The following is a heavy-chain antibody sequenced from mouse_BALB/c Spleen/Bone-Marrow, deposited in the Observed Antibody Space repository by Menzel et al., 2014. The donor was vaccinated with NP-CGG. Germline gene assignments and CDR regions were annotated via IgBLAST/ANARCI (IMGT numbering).Heavy chain of an antibody. CDR1: GYSFTSYW. J-gene: IGHJ2*01. CDR2: IHPSDSDT. V-gene: IGHV1-74*01. CDR3: AMITYSFDY. D-gene: IGHD2-4*01. Sequence: VQLQESGAELVRPGASVKLSCKASGYSFTSYWMNWVKQRPGQGLEWIGMIHPSDSDTRLNQKFKDKASLTVDKSSSTAYIQLSSPTSEDSAVYYCAMITYSFDYWGQGTTLSVSS.